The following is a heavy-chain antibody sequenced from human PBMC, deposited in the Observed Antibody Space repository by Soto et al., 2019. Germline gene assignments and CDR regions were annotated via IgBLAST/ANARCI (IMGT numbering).Heavy chain of an antibody. J-gene: IGHJ4*02. D-gene: IGHD5-12*01. CDR3: ASLSSISGYDV. Sequence: SETPSLTCTVSGGSISSSSYYWGWIRQPPGKGLEWIGSIYYSGSTYYNPSLKSRVTISVDTSKNQFSLKLSSVTAADTAVYYCASLSSISGYDVWGQGTLVTVSS. CDR1: GGSISSSSYY. CDR2: IYYSGST. V-gene: IGHV4-39*01.